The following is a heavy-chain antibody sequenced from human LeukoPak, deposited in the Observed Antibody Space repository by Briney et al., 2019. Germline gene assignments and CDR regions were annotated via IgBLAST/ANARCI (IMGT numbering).Heavy chain of an antibody. D-gene: IGHD5-12*01. V-gene: IGHV4-30-2*01. CDR2: IYHSGST. CDR3: ASRKGGYSGYYYYGMDV. J-gene: IGHJ6*02. CDR1: GGSMSNGGQS. Sequence: SQTLSLTCGVSGGSMSNGGQSWGWIRQPPGKGLEWIVDIYHSGSTYYNPSLESRITITVNRSKNPFSLNLSSVTAADTAVYYCASRKGGYSGYYYYGMDVWGQGTTVTVSS.